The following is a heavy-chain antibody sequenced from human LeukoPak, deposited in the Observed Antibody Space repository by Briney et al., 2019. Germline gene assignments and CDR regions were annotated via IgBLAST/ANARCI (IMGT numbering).Heavy chain of an antibody. D-gene: IGHD6-13*01. CDR1: GFTVSSNY. Sequence: GGSLRLSCAASGFTVSSNYMNWVRQAPGKGLEWVSVIYSGGSTYYADSVKGRFTISRDNSKNTLYLQMNSLRAEDTAVYYCARSRYGTTWSSSWEFDYWGQGTLVTVS. J-gene: IGHJ4*02. CDR3: ARSRYGTTWSSSWEFDY. V-gene: IGHV3-66*01. CDR2: IYSGGST.